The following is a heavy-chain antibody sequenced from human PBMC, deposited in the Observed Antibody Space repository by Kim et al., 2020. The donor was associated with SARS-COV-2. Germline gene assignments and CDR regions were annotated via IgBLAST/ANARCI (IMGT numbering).Heavy chain of an antibody. V-gene: IGHV3-9*01. CDR2: ISWNSGSI. J-gene: IGHJ3*02. CDR3: AKASGATEQFAAFDI. CDR1: GFTFDDYA. Sequence: GGSLRLSCAASGFTFDDYAMHWVRQAPGKGLEWVSGISWNSGSIGYADSVKGRFTISRDNAKNSLYLQMNSLRAEDTALYYCAKASGATEQFAAFDIWG. D-gene: IGHD1-26*01.